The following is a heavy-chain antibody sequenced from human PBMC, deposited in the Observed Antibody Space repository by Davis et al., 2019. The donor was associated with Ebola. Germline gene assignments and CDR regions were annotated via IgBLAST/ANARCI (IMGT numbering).Heavy chain of an antibody. CDR3: ARGMTTDY. V-gene: IGHV3-21*01. CDR1: GFTFSSYS. J-gene: IGHJ4*02. D-gene: IGHD4-11*01. Sequence: GESLKISCAASGFTFSSYSMNWVRQAPGKGLEWVSSISSSSSYIYYADSVKGRFTISRDNAKNSLYLQMNSLRAEDTAVYYCARGMTTDYWGQGTLVTVSS. CDR2: ISSSSSYI.